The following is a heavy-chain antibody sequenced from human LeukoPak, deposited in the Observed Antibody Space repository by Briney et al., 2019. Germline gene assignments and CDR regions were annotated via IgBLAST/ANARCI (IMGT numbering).Heavy chain of an antibody. D-gene: IGHD3-22*01. CDR2: IHYSGST. Sequence: SETLSLTCTVSGGSISSSSYYWGWIRQPPGKGLEWIGSIHYSGSTYYNPSLKSRVTISVDTSKNQFSLKLSSVTAADTAVYYCARVRGTYYYETAWYFDLWGLGTLVTVSS. J-gene: IGHJ2*01. CDR3: ARVRGTYYYETAWYFDL. CDR1: GGSISSSSYY. V-gene: IGHV4-39*07.